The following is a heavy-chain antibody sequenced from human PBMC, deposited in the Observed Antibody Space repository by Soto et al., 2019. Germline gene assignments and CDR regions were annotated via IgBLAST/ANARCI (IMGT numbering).Heavy chain of an antibody. Sequence: SETLSLTCAVYGGSFSGYYWSWIRQPPGKGLEWIGEINHSGSTNYNPSLKSRVTISVDTSKNQFSLKLSSVTAADTAMYYCARGRATGYYYYYMDVWGKGTTVTVSS. CDR3: ARGRATGYYYYYMDV. CDR2: INHSGST. CDR1: GGSFSGYY. D-gene: IGHD1-26*01. V-gene: IGHV4-34*01. J-gene: IGHJ6*03.